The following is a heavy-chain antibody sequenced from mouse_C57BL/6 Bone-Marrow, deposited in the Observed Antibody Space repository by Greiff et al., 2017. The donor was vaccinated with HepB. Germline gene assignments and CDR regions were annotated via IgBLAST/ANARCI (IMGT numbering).Heavy chain of an antibody. J-gene: IGHJ2*01. Sequence: VQLQQSGAELARPGASVKLSCKASGYTFTSYGISWVKQRTGQGLEWIGEIYPRSGNTYYNEKFKGKATLTADKSSSTAYMELRSLTSEDSAVYFCARDPVTTVVATGDFDYWGKGTTLTVSS. D-gene: IGHD1-1*01. CDR1: GYTFTSYG. V-gene: IGHV1-81*01. CDR3: ARDPVTTVVATGDFDY. CDR2: IYPRSGNT.